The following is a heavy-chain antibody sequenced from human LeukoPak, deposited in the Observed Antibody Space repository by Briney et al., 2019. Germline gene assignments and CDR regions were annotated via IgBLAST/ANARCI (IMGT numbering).Heavy chain of an antibody. Sequence: GGPLRLSCAASGFTFSSYSMNWVRQAPGKGLEWVSYISSSSSTIYYADSVKGRFTISRDDAKNSLYLQMNSLRAEDTAVYYCARDYDSSGYTFDYWGQGTLVTVSS. V-gene: IGHV3-48*04. J-gene: IGHJ4*02. CDR2: ISSSSSTI. CDR1: GFTFSSYS. D-gene: IGHD3-22*01. CDR3: ARDYDSSGYTFDY.